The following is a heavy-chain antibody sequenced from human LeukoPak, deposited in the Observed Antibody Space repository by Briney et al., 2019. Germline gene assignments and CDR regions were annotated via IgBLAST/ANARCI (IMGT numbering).Heavy chain of an antibody. J-gene: IGHJ2*01. D-gene: IGHD3-22*01. CDR1: GGSISSSSYY. V-gene: IGHV4-61*05. CDR2: IYYSGST. Sequence: SETLSLTCTVSGGSISSSSYYWGWIRQPPGKGLEWIGYIYYSGSTNYNPSLKSRVTISIDTSKNQFSLKLSSVTAADTAVYYCARAPPYDSSGYYYQYFDLWGRGTLVTVSS. CDR3: ARAPPYDSSGYYYQYFDL.